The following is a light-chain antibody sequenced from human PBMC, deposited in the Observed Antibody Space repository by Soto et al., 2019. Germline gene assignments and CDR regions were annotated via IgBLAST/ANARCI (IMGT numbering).Light chain of an antibody. Sequence: QSALTQPASVSGSPGQSITISCTGTSSDVGSYNLVSWYQQHPGKAPKLMIYEVSKRPSGVSNRFSGSKSGNTASLTISGLQAEDEADYYCCSYAGSPYVFGTGTKVXVL. CDR1: SSDVGSYNL. V-gene: IGLV2-23*02. CDR3: CSYAGSPYV. CDR2: EVS. J-gene: IGLJ1*01.